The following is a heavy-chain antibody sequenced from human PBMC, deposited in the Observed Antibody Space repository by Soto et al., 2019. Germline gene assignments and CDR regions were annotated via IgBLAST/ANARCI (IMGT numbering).Heavy chain of an antibody. CDR2: ISTSGSSK. J-gene: IGHJ4*02. CDR1: GFTFSSYE. D-gene: IGHD3-16*01. CDR3: AKRRGEGYFDN. Sequence: EVQLAESGGGLGQPGGSLRLSCAASGFTFSSYEMNWVRQAPGKGLEWISYISTSGSSKYYADSVKGRFTISRDNSKNTLYLQIASLRVEDTAVYYCAKRRGEGYFDNWGQGTVVTVSS. V-gene: IGHV3-48*03.